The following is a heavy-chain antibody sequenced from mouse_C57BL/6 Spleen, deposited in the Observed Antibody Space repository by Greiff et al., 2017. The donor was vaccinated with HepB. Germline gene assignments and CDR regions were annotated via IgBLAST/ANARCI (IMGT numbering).Heavy chain of an antibody. Sequence: VQLQQPGTELVKPGASVKLSCKASGYTFTSYWMHWVKQRPGQGLEWIGNINPSNGGTNYNEKLKSKATLTVDKSSSTAYMQLSSLTSEDSAVYYCARTDYGSSHFDVWGTGTTVTVSS. CDR2: INPSNGGT. CDR1: GYTFTSYW. CDR3: ARTDYGSSHFDV. J-gene: IGHJ1*03. V-gene: IGHV1-53*01. D-gene: IGHD1-1*01.